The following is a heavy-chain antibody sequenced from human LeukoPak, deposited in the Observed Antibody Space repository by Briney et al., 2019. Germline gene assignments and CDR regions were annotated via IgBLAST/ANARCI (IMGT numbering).Heavy chain of an antibody. D-gene: IGHD4-17*01. J-gene: IGHJ4*02. V-gene: IGHV1-69*06. CDR3: ARRWGYGDYPSPFDY. CDR1: GGTFSSYA. Sequence: ASVKVSCKASGGTFSSYAISWVRQAPGQGLEWMGGIIPIFGTANYAQKFQGRVTITADKSTSTAYMELSSLRSEDTAVYYCARRWGYGDYPSPFDYWGQGTLVTVSS. CDR2: IIPIFGTA.